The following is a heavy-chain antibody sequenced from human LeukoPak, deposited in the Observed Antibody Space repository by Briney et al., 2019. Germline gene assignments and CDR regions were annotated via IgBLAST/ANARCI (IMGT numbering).Heavy chain of an antibody. Sequence: LSGGSLRLSCAVSGLTFSNYWMHWVRQAPGKGLVWVSRISNDGTSTDYADSVKGRFTISRDNAKNTLYLQMNSLRGEDTAVYYCARDPRRGDGYNYDYWGQGVLVTVSS. J-gene: IGHJ4*02. V-gene: IGHV3-74*01. CDR1: GLTFSNYW. D-gene: IGHD5-24*01. CDR3: ARDPRRGDGYNYDY. CDR2: ISNDGTST.